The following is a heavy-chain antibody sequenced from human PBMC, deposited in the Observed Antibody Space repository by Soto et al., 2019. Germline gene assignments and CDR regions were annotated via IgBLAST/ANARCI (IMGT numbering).Heavy chain of an antibody. D-gene: IGHD3-10*01. Sequence: PGGSLRLSCTASGFTFGDYAMSWVRQAPGKGLEWVGFIRSKAYGGTTEYAASVKGRFTISRDDSKSIAYLQMNSLKTEDTAVYYCTRDVGLAYWGQGTLVTVSS. CDR2: IRSKAYGGTT. CDR3: TRDVGLAY. J-gene: IGHJ4*02. V-gene: IGHV3-49*04. CDR1: GFTFGDYA.